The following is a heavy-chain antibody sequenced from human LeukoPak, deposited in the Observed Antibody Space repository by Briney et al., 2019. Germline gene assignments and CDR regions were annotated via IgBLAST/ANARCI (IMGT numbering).Heavy chain of an antibody. V-gene: IGHV1-18*01. CDR2: ISTHNGNT. CDR1: GYTFNNYG. Sequence: ASVKVSCKASGYTFNNYGISWVRQAPGQGLEWMGWISTHNGNTNYAQNFQGRVTMTTDTSTSTAYMELRSLRSDDTAVYYCARGITGSRYYYYYYQMDVWGTGTTVTVSS. CDR3: ARGITGSRYYYYYYQMDV. J-gene: IGHJ6*03. D-gene: IGHD3-16*01.